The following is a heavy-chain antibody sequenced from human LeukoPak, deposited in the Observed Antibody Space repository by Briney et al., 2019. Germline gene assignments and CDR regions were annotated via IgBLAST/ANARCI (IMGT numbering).Heavy chain of an antibody. CDR2: IYYSGST. CDR1: GGSISSGGYY. D-gene: IGHD6-13*01. Sequence: SETLSLTCTVSGGSISSGGYYWSWIRQHPGKGLEWIGYIYYSGSTYYNPSLKSRVTISVDTSKNQFSLKLSSVTAADTAVYYCARGRYSSSWLDIWGQGTMVTVSS. J-gene: IGHJ3*02. CDR3: ARGRYSSSWLDI. V-gene: IGHV4-31*03.